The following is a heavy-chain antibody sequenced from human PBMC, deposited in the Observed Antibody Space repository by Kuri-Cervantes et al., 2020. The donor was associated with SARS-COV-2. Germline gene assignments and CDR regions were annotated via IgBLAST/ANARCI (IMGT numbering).Heavy chain of an antibody. Sequence: ASVKVSCKASGFIFTSYGISWVRQAPGQGLEWVGWISAYNLKTIYAQKVQDRVTMTVDTNTDTAFMEVRSLRSDDTAVYYCARDRWNAILDYWGQGTRGTVSS. V-gene: IGHV1-18*04. CDR2: ISAYNLKT. CDR3: ARDRWNAILDY. CDR1: GFIFTSYG. J-gene: IGHJ4*02. D-gene: IGHD1-1*01.